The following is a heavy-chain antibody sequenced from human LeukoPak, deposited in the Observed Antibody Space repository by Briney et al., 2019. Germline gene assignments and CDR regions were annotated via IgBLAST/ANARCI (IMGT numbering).Heavy chain of an antibody. J-gene: IGHJ6*03. CDR3: AKVGAAAYYYYYMDV. CDR2: ISGSGGST. Sequence: PGGSLRLSCAASGFTFSSYAMGWVRQAPGKGLEWVSGISGSGGSTYYADSVKGRFTISRDNSKNTLYLQMNSLRAEDTAVYYCAKVGAAAYYYYYMDVWGKGTTVTVSS. V-gene: IGHV3-23*01. CDR1: GFTFSSYA. D-gene: IGHD6-13*01.